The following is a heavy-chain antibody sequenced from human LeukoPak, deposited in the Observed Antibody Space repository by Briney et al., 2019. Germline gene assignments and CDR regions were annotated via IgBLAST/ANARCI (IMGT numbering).Heavy chain of an antibody. CDR2: ISGDGDTT. CDR1: GFTFSTYG. D-gene: IGHD3-22*01. V-gene: IGHV3-23*01. Sequence: GGSLRLSCVASGFTFSTYGMSWVRQAPGKGVEWVSAISGDGDTTDYADSVKGRFTISRDNSKNTLSLQMNSLRAEDTAVYYCARDKAQYYSSGHSLRYWGQGTLVTVSS. CDR3: ARDKAQYYSSGHSLRY. J-gene: IGHJ4*02.